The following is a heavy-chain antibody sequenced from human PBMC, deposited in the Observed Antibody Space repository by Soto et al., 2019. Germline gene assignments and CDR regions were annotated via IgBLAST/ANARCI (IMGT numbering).Heavy chain of an antibody. CDR3: ARDYGRGSVVVTATDY. D-gene: IGHD2-21*02. V-gene: IGHV3-7*04. CDR1: GFTFSTYW. Sequence: GGSLRLSCAASGFTFSTYWMSWVRQAPGKGLEWVANIKQDGSEKYYVDSVKGRFTISRDNAKKSLYLQMNSLRAEDTAVYYCARDYGRGSVVVTATDYWGQGTLVTVSS. CDR2: IKQDGSEK. J-gene: IGHJ4*02.